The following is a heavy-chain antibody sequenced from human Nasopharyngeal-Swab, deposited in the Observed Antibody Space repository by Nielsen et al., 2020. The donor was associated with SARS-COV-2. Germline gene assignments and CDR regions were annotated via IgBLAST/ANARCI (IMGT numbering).Heavy chain of an antibody. Sequence: TLSLTCTVSGGSISSGDYYWSWIRQPPGKGLEWIGYIYYSGSTYYNPSLKSRVTISVDTSKNQFSLKLSSVTAADTAVYYCARGMIDPDTFDIWGQGTMVTVSS. V-gene: IGHV4-30-4*01. J-gene: IGHJ3*02. CDR3: ARGMIDPDTFDI. CDR1: GGSISSGDYY. D-gene: IGHD2-21*01. CDR2: IYYSGST.